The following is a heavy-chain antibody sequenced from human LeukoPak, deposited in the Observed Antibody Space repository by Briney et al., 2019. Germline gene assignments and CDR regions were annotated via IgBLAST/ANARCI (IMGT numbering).Heavy chain of an antibody. V-gene: IGHV4-31*03. CDR3: ARDSSGSGRVDY. D-gene: IGHD3-10*01. J-gene: IGHJ4*02. CDR2: IYYSGTT. Sequence: TLSLTCTVSGGSIISGGYYWSWIRQHPGEGLEWIGYIYYSGTTYYSPSLKSRVIISVDTSKNQFSLNLSSVTAADTAVYYCARDSSGSGRVDYWGQGTLVTVSS. CDR1: GGSIISGGYY.